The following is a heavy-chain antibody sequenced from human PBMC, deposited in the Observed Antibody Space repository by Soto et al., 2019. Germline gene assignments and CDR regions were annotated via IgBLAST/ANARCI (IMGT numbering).Heavy chain of an antibody. J-gene: IGHJ4*02. CDR3: AKDMEYYDSSGYPTAFDY. CDR2: ISWNSGSI. Sequence: GGSLRLSCAASGFTFDDYAMHWVRPAPGKGLEWVSGISWNSGSIGYADSVKGRFTISGDNAKNSLYLQMNSLGAEDTALYYCAKDMEYYDSSGYPTAFDYWGQGTLVTVSS. CDR1: GFTFDDYA. V-gene: IGHV3-9*01. D-gene: IGHD3-22*01.